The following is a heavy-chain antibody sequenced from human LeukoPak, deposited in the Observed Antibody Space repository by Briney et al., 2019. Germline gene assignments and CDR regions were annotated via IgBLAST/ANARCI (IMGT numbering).Heavy chain of an antibody. Sequence: GGSLRLSCAASGFTFSSYAMSWVRQAPGKGLEWVAHIKPDGSERYYVDSVKGRFTISRDNAKDSLYLQMNSLRAEDTAVYFCASMDSSGWPYYYYYYMDVWGKGTTVTVSS. CDR3: ASMDSSGWPYYYYYYMDV. CDR1: GFTFSSYA. J-gene: IGHJ6*03. D-gene: IGHD6-19*01. CDR2: IKPDGSER. V-gene: IGHV3-7*01.